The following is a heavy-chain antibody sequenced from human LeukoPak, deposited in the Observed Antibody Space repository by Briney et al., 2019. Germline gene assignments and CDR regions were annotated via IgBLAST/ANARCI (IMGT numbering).Heavy chain of an antibody. J-gene: IGHJ4*02. CDR1: GYTFTRYY. V-gene: IGHV1-46*01. CDR3: AIEFGDGYKTFDY. CDR2: INPSGGST. D-gene: IGHD5-24*01. Sequence: ASVKVSCKASGYTFTRYYMHWVRQAPGQGLEWRGIINPSGGSTSYAQKFQGRVTMTRDMSTSTVYMALSSLRSEDTAVYYCAIEFGDGYKTFDYWGQGTLVTVSS.